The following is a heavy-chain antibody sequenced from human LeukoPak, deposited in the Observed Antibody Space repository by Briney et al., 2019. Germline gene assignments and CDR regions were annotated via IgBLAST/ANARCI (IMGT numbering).Heavy chain of an antibody. CDR2: ISGRGDNT. D-gene: IGHD3-10*02. V-gene: IGHV3-23*01. J-gene: IGHJ6*04. CDR1: GFTFNSHA. CDR3: AELGITMIGGV. Sequence: GGSLRLSCVASGFTFNSHAMSWVRQAPGKGLEWVSVISGRGDNTFYADSVKGRFTISRDNGRNSLHLQMNSLRAEDTAVYYCAELGITMIGGVWGKGTTVTISS.